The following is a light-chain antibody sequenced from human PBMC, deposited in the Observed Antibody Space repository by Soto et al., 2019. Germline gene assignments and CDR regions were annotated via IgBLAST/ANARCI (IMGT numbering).Light chain of an antibody. J-gene: IGKJ5*01. CDR3: QYYGRSLRSRPFI. Sequence: EIVLTQSPATLSLSPGERATLSCGASQSVSSSYLAWYQQKHGLAPRLLIYDASSRATGIPDRCSRSGSGPDFTHSFSRLEPEDFTVYYTQYYGRSLRSRPFIFGQGTRLEIK. CDR2: DAS. V-gene: IGKV3D-20*01. CDR1: QSVSSSY.